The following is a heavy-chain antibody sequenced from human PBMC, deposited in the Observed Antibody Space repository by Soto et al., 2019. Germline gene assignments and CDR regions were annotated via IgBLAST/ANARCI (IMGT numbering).Heavy chain of an antibody. CDR2: ISYDGSNK. CDR3: ARSSSSGLGY. CDR1: GFTFSSYA. Sequence: GGSLRLSCAASGFTFSSYAMHWVRQAPGKGLEWVAVISYDGSNKYYADSVKGRFTISRDNSKNTLYLQMNNLRAEDTAVYYCARSSSSGLGYWGQGTLVTVSS. V-gene: IGHV3-30-3*01. J-gene: IGHJ4*02. D-gene: IGHD6-6*01.